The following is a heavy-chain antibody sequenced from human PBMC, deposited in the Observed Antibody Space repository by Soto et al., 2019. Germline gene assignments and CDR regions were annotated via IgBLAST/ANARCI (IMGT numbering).Heavy chain of an antibody. CDR2: VDYSGTT. V-gene: IGHV4-39*01. CDR3: ARGVDFWREPGLDY. J-gene: IGHJ4*02. CDR1: GDSISSSTYF. Sequence: SETLSLTCTVSGDSISSSTYFWGWIRQPPGKGLEWIGSVDYSGTTYYNTSLRTRTTISVDTSKNQFSLKLSSVTAADTAVYYCARGVDFWREPGLDYWGQGTLVT. D-gene: IGHD3-3*01.